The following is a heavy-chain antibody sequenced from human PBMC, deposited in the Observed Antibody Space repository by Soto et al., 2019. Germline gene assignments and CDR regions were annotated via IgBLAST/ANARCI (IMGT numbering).Heavy chain of an antibody. Sequence: PSETLSLTCTVSGGSTSSSSYYWGWIRQPPGKGLEWIGSIYYSGSTYYNPSLKSRVTISVDTSKNQFSLKLSSVTAADTAVYYCARGPGTPNDYDYIWGSYRYAKDDAFDIWGQGTMVTVSS. CDR1: GGSTSSSSYY. CDR3: ARGPGTPNDYDYIWGSYRYAKDDAFDI. V-gene: IGHV4-39*01. CDR2: IYYSGST. D-gene: IGHD3-16*02. J-gene: IGHJ3*02.